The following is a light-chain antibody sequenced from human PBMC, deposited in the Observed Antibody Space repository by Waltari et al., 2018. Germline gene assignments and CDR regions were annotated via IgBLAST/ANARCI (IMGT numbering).Light chain of an antibody. CDR3: QVWDTASDEYV. J-gene: IGLJ1*01. V-gene: IGLV3-21*02. CDR1: NIGSKS. Sequence: SYVLTQPPSVSVAPGQTARITCGGNNIGSKSVHWYQQRSGQAPLLVVYDDSDRPSGIPERVSGSNYGHTATLTINSVEAGDEADYYCQVWDTASDEYVFGPGTKVTVL. CDR2: DDS.